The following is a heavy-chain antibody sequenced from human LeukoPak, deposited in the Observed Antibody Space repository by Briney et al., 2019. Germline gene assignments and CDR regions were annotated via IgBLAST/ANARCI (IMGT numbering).Heavy chain of an antibody. CDR1: GGPIDITNY. J-gene: IGHJ4*02. CDR3: TRENRPFCPFAY. CDR2: ISHDGTT. V-gene: IGHV4-4*02. D-gene: IGHD2/OR15-2a*01. Sequence: SETLSLTCGVSGGPIDITNYWSWVRQAPGKGLEWIGEISHDGTTNYIPSLRSRVAMSLDRANNQFSLTLTSVTAADTAVYYCTRENRPFCPFAYWGQGVLVTVSS.